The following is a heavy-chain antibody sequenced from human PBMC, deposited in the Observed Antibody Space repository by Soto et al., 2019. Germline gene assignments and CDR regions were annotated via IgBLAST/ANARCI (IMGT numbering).Heavy chain of an antibody. D-gene: IGHD3-10*01. J-gene: IGHJ4*02. CDR3: ATCKKWFTYYGSGIALDY. V-gene: IGHV1-24*01. Sequence: ASVKVSCKVSGYTLTELSMHWVRQAPGKGLEWMGGFDPEDGETIYAQKFQGRVTMTEDTSTDTAYMELSSLRSEDTAVYFFATCKKWFTYYGSGIALDYWGQGTLVTVSS. CDR1: GYTLTELS. CDR2: FDPEDGET.